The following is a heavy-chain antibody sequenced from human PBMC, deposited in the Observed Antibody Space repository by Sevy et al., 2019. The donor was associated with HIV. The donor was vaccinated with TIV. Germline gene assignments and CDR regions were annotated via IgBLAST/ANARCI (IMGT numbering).Heavy chain of an antibody. CDR3: ARGGVAAAIRFFDY. D-gene: IGHD2-2*02. V-gene: IGHV3-74*01. CDR2: INSDGSST. Sequence: GGSLRLSCAASGFTFSSYWMHWVRQAPGKGLVWVSRINSDGSSTSYADSVKGRYTISRDNAMNTLYLQMNRLRAEDTDVYYCARGGVAAAIRFFDYWGQGTLVTVSS. CDR1: GFTFSSYW. J-gene: IGHJ4*02.